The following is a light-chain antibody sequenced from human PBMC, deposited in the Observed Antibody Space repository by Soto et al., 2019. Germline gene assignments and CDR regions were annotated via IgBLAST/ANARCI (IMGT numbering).Light chain of an antibody. CDR1: QDISSH. CDR2: AAS. CDR3: QQVKSFLPLT. V-gene: IGKV1-9*01. Sequence: IQLTQSLSSLSASVGDSVTITCRASQDISSHLAWYQQKPGKAPKVLIYAASTLESGITSRFSGSGSGTDFTLTISSLQAEDFATYYCQQVKSFLPLTFGGGTKVDIK. J-gene: IGKJ4*01.